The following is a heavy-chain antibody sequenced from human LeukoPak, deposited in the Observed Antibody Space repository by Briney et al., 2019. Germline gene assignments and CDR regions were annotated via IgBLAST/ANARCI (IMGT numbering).Heavy chain of an antibody. Sequence: ASVKVSCKASGYVYTNHCMHWVRQAPGQGLEWMGVINPSGTTTVYAQKFQGRVTMTRDTSTSTDYLELRSLRSEDTATYYCARDHSRTEGGTSFWWFDPWGQGTLVIVSS. CDR3: ARDHSRTEGGTSFWWFDP. J-gene: IGHJ5*02. CDR1: GYVYTNHC. D-gene: IGHD1-26*01. V-gene: IGHV1-46*01. CDR2: INPSGTTT.